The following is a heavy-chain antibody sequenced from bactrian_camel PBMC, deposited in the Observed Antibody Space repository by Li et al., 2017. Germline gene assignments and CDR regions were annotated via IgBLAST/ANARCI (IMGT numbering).Heavy chain of an antibody. J-gene: IGHJ4*01. CDR2: YCNDGTA. Sequence: HVQLVESGGGSVQSGGSLRLSCIYVTGYCMAWFRQAQATPREVVAAYCNDGTASYADSVKGRFTISRDNAENTMYLQMNSLRPEDTARYYCAYDPGASRCYDDAWTALTLGIFWGQGTQVTVS. V-gene: IGHV3S57*01. CDR3: AYDPGASRCYDDAWTALTLGIF. D-gene: IGHD3*01. CDR1: TGYC.